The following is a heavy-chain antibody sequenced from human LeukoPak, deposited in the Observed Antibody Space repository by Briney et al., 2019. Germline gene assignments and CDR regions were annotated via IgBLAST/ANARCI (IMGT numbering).Heavy chain of an antibody. CDR2: ISPGGGTT. CDR1: GFPFGNEA. Sequence: GSLRLSCAASGFPFGNEAMGWVRQAPERGLEWVSTISPGGGTTYYADSVKGRFTISRDNSKNTLYLQVNSLRAEDTAVYHCAKKSPIFGVVIPRFDYWGQGTLVSVSS. J-gene: IGHJ4*02. D-gene: IGHD3-3*01. CDR3: AKKSPIFGVVIPRFDY. V-gene: IGHV3-23*01.